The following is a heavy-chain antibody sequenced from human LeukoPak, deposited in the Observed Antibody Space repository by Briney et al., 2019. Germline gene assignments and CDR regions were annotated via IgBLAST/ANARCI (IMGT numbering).Heavy chain of an antibody. CDR3: VKDVSSNWYSFDQ. Sequence: SGGSLRLSCAGIITDYGMCWVRHVPGTGLEGVAGINWAGSNTHYEESVRGRFTISRDFAENSLYLQMNSLRDEATAFYYCVKDVSSNWYSFDQWGQGTLVTVSS. CDR2: INWAGSNT. D-gene: IGHD6-13*01. J-gene: IGHJ4*02. CDR1: ITDYG. V-gene: IGHV3-20*04.